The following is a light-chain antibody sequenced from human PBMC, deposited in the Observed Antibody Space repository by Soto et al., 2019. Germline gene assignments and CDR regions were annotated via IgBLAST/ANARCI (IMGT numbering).Light chain of an antibody. J-gene: IGKJ5*01. CDR1: QGIDSS. Sequence: ILLTQSPSSLSASVGRRFTITCRASQGIDSSFAWYQQKPGKAPKILIYAASSLQSGVPSRFSGSGSGTDFTLTISSLQTEDFATYYCQQLHDYPITFGQGTRLEIK. V-gene: IGKV1-9*01. CDR2: AAS. CDR3: QQLHDYPIT.